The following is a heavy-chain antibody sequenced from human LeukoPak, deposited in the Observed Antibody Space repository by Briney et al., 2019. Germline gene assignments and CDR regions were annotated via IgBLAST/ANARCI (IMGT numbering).Heavy chain of an antibody. V-gene: IGHV3-72*01. J-gene: IGHJ6*02. D-gene: IGHD5-18*01. CDR2: TRNKANSYTT. CDR3: ARDPQHSMDV. Sequence: GGSLRLSCAASGFTFSDHYMDWVRQAPGKGLEWVGRTRNKANSYTTEYAASVKGRFTISRDDSKNSLYLQMNSLRADDTAVYYCARDPQHSMDVWGQGTTVTVSS. CDR1: GFTFSDHY.